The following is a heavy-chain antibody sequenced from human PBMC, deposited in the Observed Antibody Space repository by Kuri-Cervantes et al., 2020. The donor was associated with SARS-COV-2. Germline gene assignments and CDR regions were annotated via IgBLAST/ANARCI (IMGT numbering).Heavy chain of an antibody. CDR2: ISSSSSTI. CDR1: GFTFSSYS. D-gene: IGHD3-9*01. V-gene: IGHV3-48*02. CDR3: ARTYYDILTGYCPFDY. J-gene: IGHJ4*02. Sequence: LSLTCAASGFTFSSYSMNWVRQAPRKGLEWVSYISSSSSTIYYADSVKGRFTISGDNAKNSLYLQMNSLRDEDTAVYYCARTYYDILTGYCPFDYWGQGTLVTVSS.